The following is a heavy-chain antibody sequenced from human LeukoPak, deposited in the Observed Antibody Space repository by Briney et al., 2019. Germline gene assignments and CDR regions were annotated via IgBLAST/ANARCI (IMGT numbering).Heavy chain of an antibody. CDR1: GFTFSSYS. J-gene: IGHJ5*02. CDR2: ISSSSYI. D-gene: IGHD6-19*01. V-gene: IGHV3-21*01. CDR3: AWLIAVAGTNWFDP. Sequence: GGSLRLSCAASGFTFSSYSMNWVRQAPGKGLEWVSSISSSSYIYYADSVKGRFTISRDNAKNSLYLQMNSLRAEDTAVYYCAWLIAVAGTNWFDPWGQGTLVTVSS.